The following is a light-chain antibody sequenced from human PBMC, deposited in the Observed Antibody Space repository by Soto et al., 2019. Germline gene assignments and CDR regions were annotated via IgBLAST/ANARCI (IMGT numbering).Light chain of an antibody. Sequence: QSALTHPASVPGSPGQSITISCTGTSSDVGGYNYVSWYQQHPGKAPKLMIYEVSNRPSGVSNRFSGSKSGNTASLTISGLQAEDEADYYCSSYTSSSTLNYVFGTGTKVTVL. CDR2: EVS. CDR1: SSDVGGYNY. V-gene: IGLV2-14*01. CDR3: SSYTSSSTLNYV. J-gene: IGLJ1*01.